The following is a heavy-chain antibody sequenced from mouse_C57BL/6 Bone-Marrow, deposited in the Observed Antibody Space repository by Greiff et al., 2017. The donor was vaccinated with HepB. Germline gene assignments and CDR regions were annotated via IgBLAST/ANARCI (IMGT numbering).Heavy chain of an antibody. CDR1: GFTFSDYY. D-gene: IGHD1-1*01. CDR2: INYDGSST. CDR3: ARDPYYYGSSYDWYFDV. V-gene: IGHV5-16*01. Sequence: EVKLVESEGGLVQPGSSMKLSCTASGFTFSDYYMAWVRQVPEKGLEWVANINYDGSSTYYLDSLKSRFIISRDNAKNILYRQMSSLKSEDTATYYCARDPYYYGSSYDWYFDVWGTGTTVTVSS. J-gene: IGHJ1*03.